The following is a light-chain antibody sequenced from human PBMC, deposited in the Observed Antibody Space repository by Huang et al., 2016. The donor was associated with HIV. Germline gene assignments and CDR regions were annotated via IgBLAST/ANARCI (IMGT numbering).Light chain of an antibody. Sequence: DIQVTQAPSFVSASVGDRVSITCRASQGVSTGLAWYQQKPGKPPNLLIHGASSLQSGVPSRFSGSGSGRDFTLTINNLQPEDFATYYCQQTKTSPYTFGQGTKLEI. V-gene: IGKV1-12*01. CDR2: GAS. CDR1: QGVSTG. J-gene: IGKJ2*01. CDR3: QQTKTSPYT.